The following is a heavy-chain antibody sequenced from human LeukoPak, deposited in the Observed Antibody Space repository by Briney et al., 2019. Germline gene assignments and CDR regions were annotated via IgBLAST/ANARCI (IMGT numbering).Heavy chain of an antibody. CDR2: ISGSGGST. V-gene: IGHV3-23*01. D-gene: IGHD2-2*02. CDR3: AKDPDLDCCNSTSCYTVHHAFAI. J-gene: IGHJ3*02. CDR1: RFTFSSYA. Sequence: PGGSLRLSCAASRFTFSSYAMSWVRQAPGKGLEWVSAISGSGGSTYYADSVKGRFTISRDNSKNTLYLQMNSLRAEDTAVYYCAKDPDLDCCNSTSCYTVHHAFAICGQGKMVTVSS.